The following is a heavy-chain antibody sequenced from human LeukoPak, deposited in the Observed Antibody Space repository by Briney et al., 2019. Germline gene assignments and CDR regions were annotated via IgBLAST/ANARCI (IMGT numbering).Heavy chain of an antibody. CDR1: RFTFDEYG. D-gene: IGHD3-10*02. CDR3: AELGITMIGGV. Sequence: GGSLRLSCAASRFTFDEYGMSWVRQTAGKGLEWVSGINWNGRSIGYADSVKGRFTVSRDNAKNSLYLQMNSLRAEDTAVYYCAELGITMIGGVWGKGTTVTISS. V-gene: IGHV3-20*04. J-gene: IGHJ6*04. CDR2: INWNGRSI.